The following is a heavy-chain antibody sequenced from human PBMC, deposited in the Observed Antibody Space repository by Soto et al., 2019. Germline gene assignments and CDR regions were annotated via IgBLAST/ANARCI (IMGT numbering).Heavy chain of an antibody. CDR2: ISAYNGNT. CDR3: AREGHYDILTGYYVDY. Sequence: ASVKVSCKASGYTFTSYGISWVRQAPGQGLEWMGWISAYNGNTNYAQKLQGRVTMTTDTSTSTAYMELRSLRSDDTAVYYCAREGHYDILTGYYVDYWGQGTLVTVSS. D-gene: IGHD3-9*01. V-gene: IGHV1-18*01. J-gene: IGHJ4*02. CDR1: GYTFTSYG.